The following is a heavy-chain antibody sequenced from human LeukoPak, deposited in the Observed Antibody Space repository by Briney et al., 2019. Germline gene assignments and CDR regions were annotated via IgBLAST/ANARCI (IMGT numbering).Heavy chain of an antibody. V-gene: IGHV1-46*01. CDR2: INPSGGST. D-gene: IGHD5-18*01. CDR3: ARSRIQLWPGGY. Sequence: GASVKVSCKASGYTFTSYYMHWVRQAPGQGLEWMGIINPSGGSTSYAQKFQGRVTMTRDMSTSTVYMELSSLRSDDTAVYYCARSRIQLWPGGYWGQGTLVTVSS. J-gene: IGHJ4*02. CDR1: GYTFTSYY.